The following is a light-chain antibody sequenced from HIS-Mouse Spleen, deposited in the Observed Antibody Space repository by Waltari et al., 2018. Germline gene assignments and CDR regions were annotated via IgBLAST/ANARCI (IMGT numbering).Light chain of an antibody. CDR2: EDR. J-gene: IGLJ2*01. CDR1: ALPKKY. CDR3: YSTDSSGNHRV. Sequence: SYELTQPPSVSVSPGQTARITCSGDALPKKYAYWYQQKSGQAPVLVIYEDRKRPAGIPEGFSGSSSVTMATLTISGAQVEDEADYYCYSTDSSGNHRVFGGGTKLTVL. V-gene: IGLV3-10*01.